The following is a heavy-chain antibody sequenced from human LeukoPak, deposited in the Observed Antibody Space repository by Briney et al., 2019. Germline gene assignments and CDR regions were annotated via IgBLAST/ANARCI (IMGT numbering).Heavy chain of an antibody. D-gene: IGHD1-26*01. Sequence: ASVKVSCKASGYTFTGYYIHWVRQAPGQGLEWMGWINPNSGGTNYAQKFQGRVTMTRDTSISTAYMELSRLRSDDTAVYYCARDRASIVGATILDYWGQGTLVTVSS. J-gene: IGHJ4*02. CDR2: INPNSGGT. CDR1: GYTFTGYY. V-gene: IGHV1-2*02. CDR3: ARDRASIVGATILDY.